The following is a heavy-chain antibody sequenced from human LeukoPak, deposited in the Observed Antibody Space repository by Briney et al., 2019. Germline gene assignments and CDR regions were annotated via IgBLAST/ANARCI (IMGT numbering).Heavy chain of an antibody. CDR1: GGSISSSSYY. Sequence: PSETLSLTCTVSGGSISSSSYYWGWIRQPPGKGLEWIGSIYYSGSTYYNPSLKSRVTISVDTSKNQFSLKLSSVTAADTAVYYCARESIVVVPAATYNWFDPWGQGTLVTVSS. CDR2: IYYSGST. J-gene: IGHJ5*02. CDR3: ARESIVVVPAATYNWFDP. V-gene: IGHV4-39*07. D-gene: IGHD2-2*01.